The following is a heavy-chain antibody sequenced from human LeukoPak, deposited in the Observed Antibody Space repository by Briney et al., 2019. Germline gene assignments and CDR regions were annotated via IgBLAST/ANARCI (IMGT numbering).Heavy chain of an antibody. CDR3: AREHYFYYMDG. Sequence: GGSLRLSCAASGFTFSSQWMSWARQAPGKGLEWVAIVNQGGTQKYYVDSVKGRFTISRDNAENSLYLQMNSLRAEDTAVYYCAREHYFYYMDGWGKGTRVSVSS. J-gene: IGHJ6*03. V-gene: IGHV3-7*01. CDR2: VNQGGTQK. CDR1: GFTFSSQW.